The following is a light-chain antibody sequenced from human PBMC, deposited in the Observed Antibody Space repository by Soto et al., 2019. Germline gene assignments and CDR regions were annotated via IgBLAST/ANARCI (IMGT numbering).Light chain of an antibody. V-gene: IGLV1-44*01. J-gene: IGLJ2*01. CDR1: SSNIGSNT. Sequence: QSVVTQPPSASGTPGQRVTISCSGSSSNIGSNTVNWYQQLPGTAPKLLMYSNNQRPSGVPDRFSGSKSGPSASLAISGLQSEDEADYYCAAWDDSLNGVVFGGGTQLTVL. CDR2: SNN. CDR3: AAWDDSLNGVV.